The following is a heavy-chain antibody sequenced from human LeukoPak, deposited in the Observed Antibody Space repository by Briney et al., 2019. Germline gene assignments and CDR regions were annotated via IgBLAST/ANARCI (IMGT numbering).Heavy chain of an antibody. D-gene: IGHD1-26*01. CDR1: GYTLTELS. CDR3: ATWLSHSGPYYYGMDV. CDR2: FDPEDGET. V-gene: IGHV1-24*01. Sequence: EASVKVSCKVSGYTLTELSMHWVRQAPGKGLEWMGGFDPEDGETIYAQKFQGRVTMTEDTSTDTAYMELSSLRSEDTAVYYCATWLSHSGPYYYGMDVWGQGTTVTVSS. J-gene: IGHJ6*02.